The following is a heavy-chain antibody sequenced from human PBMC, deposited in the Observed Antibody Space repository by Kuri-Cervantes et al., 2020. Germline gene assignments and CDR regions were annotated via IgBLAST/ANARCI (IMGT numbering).Heavy chain of an antibody. D-gene: IGHD4-23*01. CDR3: ARADYGGNSLFFHFDY. Sequence: ASVKVSCKASGYTFTSYYMHWVRQAPGQGLEWMGWINPNSGGTNYAQKFQGRVTMTRDTSISTAYMELSSLRSDDTAVYYCARADYGGNSLFFHFDYWGQGTLVTVSS. V-gene: IGHV1-2*02. CDR2: INPNSGGT. CDR1: GYTFTSYY. J-gene: IGHJ4*02.